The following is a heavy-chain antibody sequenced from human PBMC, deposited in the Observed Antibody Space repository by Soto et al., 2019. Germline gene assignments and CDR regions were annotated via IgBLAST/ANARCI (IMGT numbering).Heavy chain of an antibody. CDR2: LSGSGGTT. Sequence: GGSLRLSCAASGFTFSSYAVSWVRQAPGKGLEWVSALSGSGGTTYYADSVKGRFTISRDNSKNTLFLQMNSLRAEDTAIYYCAKYSERVGATSRLDCWGQGTLVTVSS. CDR1: GFTFSSYA. CDR3: AKYSERVGATSRLDC. V-gene: IGHV3-23*01. D-gene: IGHD1-26*01. J-gene: IGHJ4*02.